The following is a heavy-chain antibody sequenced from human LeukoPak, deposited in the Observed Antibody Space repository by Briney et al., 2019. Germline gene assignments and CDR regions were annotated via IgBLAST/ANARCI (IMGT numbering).Heavy chain of an antibody. CDR1: GASLSVSGRN. CDR3: LSGRDNAFDP. J-gene: IGHJ5*02. CDR2: FYYSGST. V-gene: IGHV4-39*01. D-gene: IGHD2-8*02. Sequence: SGTLSLTCTDSGASLSVSGRNWGWVRQPPGKGLEWIASFYYSGSTYYSPSRESRVTMSVDTSKNQFSLKLSSLTATDTAVYYCLSGRDNAFDPWGQGTLVTVSP.